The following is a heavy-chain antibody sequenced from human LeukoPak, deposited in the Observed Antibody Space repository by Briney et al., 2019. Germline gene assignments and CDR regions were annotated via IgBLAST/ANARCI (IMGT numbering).Heavy chain of an antibody. CDR3: ARDRPDYYDSSGYPRWFDP. D-gene: IGHD3-22*01. CDR1: GYTFTSYG. Sequence: GASVKVSCKASGYTFTSYGISWVRQAPGQGLEWMGWISAYNGNTNYAQKLQGRVTMTTDTSTSTAYMELRSLRSDDTAVYYCARDRPDYYDSSGYPRWFDPWGQGTLVTVSS. CDR2: ISAYNGNT. V-gene: IGHV1-18*01. J-gene: IGHJ5*02.